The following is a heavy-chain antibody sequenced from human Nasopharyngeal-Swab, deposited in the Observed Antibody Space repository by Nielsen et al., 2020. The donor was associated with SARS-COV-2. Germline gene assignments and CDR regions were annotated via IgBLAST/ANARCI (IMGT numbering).Heavy chain of an antibody. D-gene: IGHD3-10*01. CDR3: ARGGRITMVRGAPPDV. J-gene: IGHJ6*04. V-gene: IGHV1-3*01. CDR2: INAGNGNT. Sequence: APGRVREWMGWINAGNGNTKYSQKFQGRVTITRDTSASTAYMELSSLRSEDTAVYYCARGGRITMVRGAPPDVWGKGTTVTVSS.